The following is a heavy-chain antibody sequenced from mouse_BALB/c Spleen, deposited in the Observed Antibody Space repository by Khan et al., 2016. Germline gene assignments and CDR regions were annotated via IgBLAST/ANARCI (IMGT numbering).Heavy chain of an antibody. CDR2: ITPSTGYT. Sequence: QVQLQQSGAELAKPGASVKMSCKASGYTFTSYWMHWVKQRPGQGLEWIGDITPSTGYTEYNQKFKDKATLTADKSSSPAYMQLSSLTSEDSAVYYCASSRSYWNYYAMAYWGQGTSVTVSS. V-gene: IGHV1-7*01. CDR1: GYTFTSYW. CDR3: ASSRSYWNYYAMAY. J-gene: IGHJ4*01. D-gene: IGHD1-1*01.